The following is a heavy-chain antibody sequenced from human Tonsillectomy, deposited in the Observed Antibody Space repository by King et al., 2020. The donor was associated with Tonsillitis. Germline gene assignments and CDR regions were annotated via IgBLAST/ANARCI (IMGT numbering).Heavy chain of an antibody. D-gene: IGHD5-12*01. CDR2: ISGRGGST. Sequence: VQLVESGGGLVQPGGSLRLSCAASGFTFSSYAMSWVRQAPGKGLEWVSAISGRGGSTNYADSVKGRFNISRDNSKNTLYLQMNSLRAEDTAVYYCAKVVYSGYENYFDYWGQGTLVTVSS. V-gene: IGHV3-23*04. J-gene: IGHJ4*02. CDR3: AKVVYSGYENYFDY. CDR1: GFTFSSYA.